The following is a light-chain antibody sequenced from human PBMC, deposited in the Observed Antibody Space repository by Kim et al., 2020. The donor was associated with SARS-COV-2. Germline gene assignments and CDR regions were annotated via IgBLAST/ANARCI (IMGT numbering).Light chain of an antibody. CDR2: WAS. V-gene: IGKV4-1*01. J-gene: IGKJ4*01. Sequence: DIVMTQYPDSLAVSLGERATIKCKSSQSVLSSSNNRNYLAWYHQKPGQPPRLLIYWASTRESGVPDRFSGSGSGTDFTLTISSLQAEDVAVYYCQQSYTTPLTFGGGTKVDIK. CDR1: QSVLSSSNNRNY. CDR3: QQSYTTPLT.